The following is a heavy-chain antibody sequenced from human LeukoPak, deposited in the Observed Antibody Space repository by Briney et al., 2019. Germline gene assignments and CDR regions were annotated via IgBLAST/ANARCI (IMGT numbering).Heavy chain of an antibody. Sequence: PETLSLTCAVSGSSISSSYYGAWIRQPPGKGLEWIATISHSGSTYYNPSLKSRVTISVDMSQNQHSLRLNSVTVADTAVYFCARVNTVMATFDYWGQGTPVTVSS. CDR1: GSSISSSYY. CDR2: ISHSGST. V-gene: IGHV4-38-2*01. D-gene: IGHD5-24*01. CDR3: ARVNTVMATFDY. J-gene: IGHJ4*02.